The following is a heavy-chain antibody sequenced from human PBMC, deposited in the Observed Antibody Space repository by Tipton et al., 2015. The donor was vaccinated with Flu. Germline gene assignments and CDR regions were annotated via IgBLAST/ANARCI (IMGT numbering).Heavy chain of an antibody. V-gene: IGHV3-33*06. CDR2: IWYDESDK. D-gene: IGHD6-19*01. CDR1: GFTFNTYG. J-gene: IGHJ4*02. Sequence: SLRLSCAASGFTFNTYGMHWVRQAPGKGLEGVAVIWYDESDKYYADSVKGRFTISRDNSKDSLYLLIKSLRPEDTAVYYCAKDGWDTSGWYPFDYWGQGTLVTVSS. CDR3: AKDGWDTSGWYPFDY.